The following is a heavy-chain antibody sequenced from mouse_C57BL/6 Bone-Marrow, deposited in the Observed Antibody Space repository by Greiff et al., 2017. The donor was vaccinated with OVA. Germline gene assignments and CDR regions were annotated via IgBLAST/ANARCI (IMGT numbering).Heavy chain of an antibody. V-gene: IGHV1-18*01. CDR3: ACCASCSSYWSYSLDY. J-gene: IGHJ4*01. CDR2: INPNNGGT. D-gene: IGHD1-1*01. Sequence: VQLQQSGPELVKPGASVKIPCKASGYTFTDYNMDWVKQSHGKSLEWIGDINPNNGGTIYNPKFKGTATLTVDKSSSTAYMELLSLTSEDTAVYSSACCASCSSYWSYSLDYWGQGTSLTVSS. CDR1: GYTFTDYN.